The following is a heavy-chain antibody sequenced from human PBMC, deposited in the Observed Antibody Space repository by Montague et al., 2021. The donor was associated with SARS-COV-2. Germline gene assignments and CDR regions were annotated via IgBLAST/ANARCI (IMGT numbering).Heavy chain of an antibody. J-gene: IGHJ4*02. CDR1: GGSISGSNYY. D-gene: IGHD1-7*01. CDR2: IYYSGST. V-gene: IGHV4-39*01. CDR3: ARLLLELPGDY. Sequence: SETLSLTCTVSGGSISGSNYYWAWIRQPPGKGLEWIGSIYYSGSTYDKPSLKSRVSISVDTSKNQFSLKLNSVTAADTAVYYCARLLLELPGDYWGQGTLVTVSS.